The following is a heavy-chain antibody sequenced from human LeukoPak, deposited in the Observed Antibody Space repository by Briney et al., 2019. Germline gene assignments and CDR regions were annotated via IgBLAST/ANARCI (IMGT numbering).Heavy chain of an antibody. V-gene: IGHV1-69*05. CDR1: GGTFSSYA. D-gene: IGHD2-2*01. J-gene: IGHJ3*02. Sequence: ASVKVSCKASGGTFSSYAISWVRQAPGQGLEWMGGIIPMFGTSNYAQKFQGRVTITTDDSTSTAYMELSSLRSEDTAVYYCARDRTASNSIRRLVPAAISGLDAFDIWGQGTMVTVSS. CDR2: IIPMFGTS. CDR3: ARDRTASNSIRRLVPAAISGLDAFDI.